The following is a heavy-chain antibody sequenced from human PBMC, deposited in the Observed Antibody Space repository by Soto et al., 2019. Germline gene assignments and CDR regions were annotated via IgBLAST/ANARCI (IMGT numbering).Heavy chain of an antibody. CDR2: ISYDGSNK. J-gene: IGHJ1*01. CDR1: GFTFSSYA. D-gene: IGHD1-26*01. Sequence: QVQLVESGGGVVQPGRSLRLSCAASGFTFSSYAMHWVRQAPGKGLEWGAGISYDGSNKYYADSLKGRFTISRDNSKNTPYLQMNSPRAEDTAVYYCARDRSGSYGMPYKGSPAQHWGQGTLVTVSS. V-gene: IGHV3-30-3*01. CDR3: ARDRSGSYGMPYKGSPAQH.